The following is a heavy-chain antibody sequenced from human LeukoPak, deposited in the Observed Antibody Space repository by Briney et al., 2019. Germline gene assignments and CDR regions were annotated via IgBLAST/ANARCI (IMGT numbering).Heavy chain of an antibody. D-gene: IGHD3-10*01. CDR3: ARVPNWFGELFDY. Sequence: GASVKVSCKASGYTFSNYAVHWVRQAPGQRLEWMGWINAGNGDAKYSPRFQGRVTITRDTSTSTAYMELRSLRSDDTAVYYCARVPNWFGELFDYWGQGTLVTVSS. CDR1: GYTFSNYA. CDR2: INAGNGDA. J-gene: IGHJ4*02. V-gene: IGHV1-3*01.